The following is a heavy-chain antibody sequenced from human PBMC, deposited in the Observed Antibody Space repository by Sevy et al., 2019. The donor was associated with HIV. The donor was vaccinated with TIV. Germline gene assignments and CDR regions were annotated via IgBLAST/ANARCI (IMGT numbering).Heavy chain of an antibody. CDR3: ARDAARTTMVQGVLAYYHGMDV. CDR2: SSSSSNYI. J-gene: IGHJ6*02. V-gene: IGHV3-21*01. CDR1: GFTFSSYS. Sequence: GGSLRLSCAASGFTFSSYSMNWVRQAPGKGLEWVSSSSSSSNYIYYADSVKGRFTISRDNAKNSLYLQMNSLRAEDMAVYYCARDAARTTMVQGVLAYYHGMDVWGQGTTVTVSS. D-gene: IGHD3-10*01.